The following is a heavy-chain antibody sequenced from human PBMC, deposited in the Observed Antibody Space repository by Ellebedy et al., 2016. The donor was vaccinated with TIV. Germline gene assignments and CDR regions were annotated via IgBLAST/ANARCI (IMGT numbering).Heavy chain of an antibody. Sequence: GESLKISCAASGFTFSSYSMNWVRQAPGKGLEWVANIKQDGSEKYYVDSVKGRFTISRDNAKNSLYLQMNSLRAEDTAVYYCSSSGRRAFDIWGQGTMVTVSS. CDR3: SSSGRRAFDI. J-gene: IGHJ3*02. D-gene: IGHD6-19*01. CDR1: GFTFSSYS. CDR2: IKQDGSEK. V-gene: IGHV3-7*01.